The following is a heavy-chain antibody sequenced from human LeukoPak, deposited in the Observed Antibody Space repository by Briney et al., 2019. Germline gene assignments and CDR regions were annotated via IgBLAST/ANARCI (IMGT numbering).Heavy chain of an antibody. CDR2: INPNSGGT. Sequence: ASVKVSCKASGYTFTGYYMHWVRQPPGQGLEWMGCINPNSGGTNYAQKFQGRVTMTRDTSISTAYMELSRLRSDDTAVYYCARDRYVSGSYLRDWGQGTLVTVSS. J-gene: IGHJ4*02. CDR3: ARDRYVSGSYLRD. CDR1: GYTFTGYY. D-gene: IGHD3-10*01. V-gene: IGHV1-2*02.